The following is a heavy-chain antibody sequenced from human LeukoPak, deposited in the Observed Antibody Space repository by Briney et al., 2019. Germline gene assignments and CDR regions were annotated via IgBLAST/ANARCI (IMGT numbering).Heavy chain of an antibody. CDR3: ARVDPTIDAFDI. D-gene: IGHD3-9*01. CDR2: INHSGST. J-gene: IGHJ3*02. V-gene: IGHV4-34*01. Sequence: PSETLSLTCAVYGGSFSGYYWSWIRQPPGKGLEWIGEINHSGSTNYNPSLKSRVTISVDTSKNQFSLKLSSVTAADTAVYYCARVDPTIDAFDIWGQGTMVTVSS. CDR1: GGSFSGYY.